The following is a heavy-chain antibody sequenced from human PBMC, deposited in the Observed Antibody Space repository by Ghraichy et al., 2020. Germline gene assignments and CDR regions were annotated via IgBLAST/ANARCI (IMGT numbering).Heavy chain of an antibody. CDR2: IYYSGRP. V-gene: IGHV4-39*01. Sequence: SETLSLTCTVSGGSLSSSSSYWGWILQPTGKGLEWIGSIYYSGRPYYNPSLRSRITISVDTSKTQFSLKLGSVTAADTAVYYCAGGYGDYDHDAFDIWGQGTMVTVSS. J-gene: IGHJ3*02. CDR1: GGSLSSSSSY. CDR3: AGGYGDYDHDAFDI. D-gene: IGHD4-17*01.